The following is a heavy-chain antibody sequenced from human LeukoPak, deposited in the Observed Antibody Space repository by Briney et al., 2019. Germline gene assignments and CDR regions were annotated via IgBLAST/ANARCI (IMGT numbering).Heavy chain of an antibody. CDR1: GYTFTRYD. J-gene: IGHJ4*02. V-gene: IGHV1-46*01. D-gene: IGHD3-22*01. CDR3: ARDGWFYYDSSDYSGFDY. Sequence: ASVKVSCKASGYTFTRYDMHWVRQAPGQGLEWMGIINPTGGNINYAQEFQGRVTMTRDTSTSTVYMELSSLRSEDTAVYYCARDGWFYYDSSDYSGFDYWGQGTLVTVSS. CDR2: INPTGGNI.